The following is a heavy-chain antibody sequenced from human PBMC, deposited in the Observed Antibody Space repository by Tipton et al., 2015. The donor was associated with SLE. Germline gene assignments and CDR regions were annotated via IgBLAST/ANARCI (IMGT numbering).Heavy chain of an antibody. CDR1: GFTFSSYW. CDR3: AREGCSSTSCYGYYYMDV. CDR2: INHSGST. D-gene: IGHD2-2*01. Sequence: LRLSCAASGFTFSSYWMSWVRQAPGKGLEWVGEINHSGSTNYNPSLKSRVTISVDTSKNQFSLKLSSVTAADTAVYYCAREGCSSTSCYGYYYMDVWGKGTTVTVSS. V-gene: IGHV4-34*01. J-gene: IGHJ6*03.